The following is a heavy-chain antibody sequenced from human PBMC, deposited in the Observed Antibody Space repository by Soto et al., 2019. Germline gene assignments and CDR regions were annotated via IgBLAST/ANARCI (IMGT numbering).Heavy chain of an antibody. D-gene: IGHD2-2*01. Sequence: GASVKVSCKASGGTFSSYAISWVRQAPGQGLEWMGGIIPIFGTANYAQKFQGRVTITADESTSTAYVELSSLRSEDTAVYYCAVGYCSSTSCPRNYYYGMDVWGQGTTVTVSS. CDR2: IIPIFGTA. J-gene: IGHJ6*02. CDR3: AVGYCSSTSCPRNYYYGMDV. CDR1: GGTFSSYA. V-gene: IGHV1-69*13.